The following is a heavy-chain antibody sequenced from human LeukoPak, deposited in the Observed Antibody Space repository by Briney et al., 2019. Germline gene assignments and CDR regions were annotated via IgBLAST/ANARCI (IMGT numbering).Heavy chain of an antibody. CDR3: ARGLRGSSGY. CDR2: ISYDGSNK. V-gene: IGHV3-30-3*01. D-gene: IGHD6-6*01. CDR1: GFTFSSYA. Sequence: GGSLRLSCAASGFTFSSYAMHWVRQAPGKGLEWVAVISYDGSNKYYADSVKGRFTTSRDNSKNTLYLQMNSLRAEDTAVYYCARGLRGSSGYWGQGTLVTVSS. J-gene: IGHJ4*02.